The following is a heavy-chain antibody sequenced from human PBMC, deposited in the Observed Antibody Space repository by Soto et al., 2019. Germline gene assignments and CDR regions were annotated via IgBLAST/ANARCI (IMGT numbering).Heavy chain of an antibody. Sequence: PSETLSLTCTVSGGSISSYYWSWIRQPPGKGLEWIGYIYYSGSTNYNPSLKSRVTISVDTSKNQFSLKLSSVTAADTAVYYCARSIAVAGRDYWGQGTLVTVSS. V-gene: IGHV4-59*01. D-gene: IGHD6-19*01. CDR3: ARSIAVAGRDY. CDR1: GGSISSYY. J-gene: IGHJ4*02. CDR2: IYYSGST.